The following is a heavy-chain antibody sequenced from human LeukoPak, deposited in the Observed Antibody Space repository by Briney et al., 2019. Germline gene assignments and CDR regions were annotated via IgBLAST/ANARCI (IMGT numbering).Heavy chain of an antibody. CDR3: ARDRLDIVVVPAAMEGWFDP. Sequence: SVKVSCKASGGTFSSYAISWVRQAPGQGLEWMGGIIPIFGTANYAQKFQGRVTITADESTSTAYMELSSLRSEDTAVYYCARDRLDIVVVPAAMEGWFDPWGQGTLVTVSS. D-gene: IGHD2-2*01. V-gene: IGHV1-69*01. CDR2: IIPIFGTA. CDR1: GGTFSSYA. J-gene: IGHJ5*02.